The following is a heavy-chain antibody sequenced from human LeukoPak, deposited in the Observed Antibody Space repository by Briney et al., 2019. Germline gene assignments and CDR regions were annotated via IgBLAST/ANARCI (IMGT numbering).Heavy chain of an antibody. CDR3: AQGLPHIY. V-gene: IGHV3-48*03. CDR1: GFTFSSYE. Sequence: PGGSLRLSCAASGFTFSSYEMNWVRQAPGKGLEWVSYISSSGSTIYYADSVKGRFTISRDNTKNSLYLQMSSLRPEDTALYYCAQGLPHIYWGRGTLVTVSS. J-gene: IGHJ4*02. D-gene: IGHD3-16*01. CDR2: ISSSGSTI.